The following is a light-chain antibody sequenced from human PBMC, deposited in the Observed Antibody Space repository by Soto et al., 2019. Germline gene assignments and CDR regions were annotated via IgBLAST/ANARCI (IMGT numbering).Light chain of an antibody. Sequence: ETVLTQSPGTLSLSPGERATLSCRASQNVGSRYLAWYQQKPGQAPRILIYGASSRATGIPDRFSGSGSGTDFTLTISRLEPEDFAVYYCQQRSNWPPITFGQGTRLEI. CDR2: GAS. V-gene: IGKV3D-20*02. CDR3: QQRSNWPPIT. CDR1: QNVGSRY. J-gene: IGKJ5*01.